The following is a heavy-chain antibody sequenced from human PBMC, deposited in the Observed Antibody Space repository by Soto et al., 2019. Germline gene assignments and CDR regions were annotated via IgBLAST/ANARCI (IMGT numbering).Heavy chain of an antibody. CDR3: AKGGKLVRSGYFQH. Sequence: GGSLRLSCAASGFTFSSYGMHWVRQAPGKGLEWVAVISYDGSNKYYADSVKGRFTISRDNSKNTLYLQMNSLRAEDTAVYYCAKGGKLVRSGYFQHWGQGTLVTVSS. D-gene: IGHD6-6*01. J-gene: IGHJ1*01. V-gene: IGHV3-30*18. CDR1: GFTFSSYG. CDR2: ISYDGSNK.